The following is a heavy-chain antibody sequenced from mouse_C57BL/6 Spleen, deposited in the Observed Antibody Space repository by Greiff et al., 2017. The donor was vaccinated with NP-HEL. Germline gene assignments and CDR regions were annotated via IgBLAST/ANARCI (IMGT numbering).Heavy chain of an antibody. CDR2: IWRGGST. Sequence: QVQLKESGPGLVQPSQSLSITCTVSGFSLTSYGVHWVRQSPGKGLEWLGVIWRGGSTDYNAAFMSRLSITKDNSKSQVFFKMNSLQADDTAIYYCAKNSGGTWWYFDVWGTGTTVTVSS. J-gene: IGHJ1*03. CDR1: GFSLTSYG. CDR3: AKNSGGTWWYFDV. V-gene: IGHV2-5*01. D-gene: IGHD4-1*01.